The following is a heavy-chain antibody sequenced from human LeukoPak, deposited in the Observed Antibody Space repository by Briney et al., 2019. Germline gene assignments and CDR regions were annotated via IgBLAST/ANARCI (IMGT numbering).Heavy chain of an antibody. CDR3: ASWAGTATGFSGPFDY. D-gene: IGHD6-13*01. Sequence: GGSLRLSCAVSGLTFISHSMNWVRQAPGKGLEWLSHISSSGSTIYYADSVKGRFTISRDNAKNSLYLQMNSLRGEDTAVYYCASWAGTATGFSGPFDYWGQGTLVTVSS. V-gene: IGHV3-48*01. CDR1: GLTFISHS. CDR2: ISSSGSTI. J-gene: IGHJ4*02.